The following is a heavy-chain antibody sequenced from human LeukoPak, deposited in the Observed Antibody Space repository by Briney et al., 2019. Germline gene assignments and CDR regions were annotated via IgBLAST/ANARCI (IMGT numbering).Heavy chain of an antibody. CDR3: ARADYYDSSGYPD. J-gene: IGHJ4*02. CDR1: GFTFSSYS. Sequence: GGSLRLSCAASGFTFSSYSMNWVRHAPGKGLERVSSISSSSSYIYYADSVKGRFTISRDNAKNSLYLQMNSLRAEDTAVYYCARADYYDSSGYPDWGQGTLVTVSS. V-gene: IGHV3-21*01. D-gene: IGHD3-22*01. CDR2: ISSSSSYI.